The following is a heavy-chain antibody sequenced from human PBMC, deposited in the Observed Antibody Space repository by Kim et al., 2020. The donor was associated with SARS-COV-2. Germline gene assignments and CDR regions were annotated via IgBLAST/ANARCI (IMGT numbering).Heavy chain of an antibody. Sequence: GGSLRLSCAASGFTVSSKYMSWVRQAPGKGLEWVSVIYSGGTTYYADSVKGRFTISRHNSKNTLYLQMNSLRAEDTAVYYCGCTGGYSNRAYDYWGQGTLVTVSS. D-gene: IGHD5-18*01. CDR3: GCTGGYSNRAYDY. CDR2: IYSGGTT. CDR1: GFTVSSKY. J-gene: IGHJ4*02. V-gene: IGHV3-53*04.